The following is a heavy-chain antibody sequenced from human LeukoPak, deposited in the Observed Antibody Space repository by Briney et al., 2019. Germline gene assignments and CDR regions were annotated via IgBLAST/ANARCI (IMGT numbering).Heavy chain of an antibody. V-gene: IGHV4-59*08. J-gene: IGHJ3*02. CDR2: IYYSGST. Sequence: SETLSLTCTVSGGSISSYYWSWIRQPPGKGLEWIGYIYYSGSTNYNPSLKSRVTISVDTSKNKFSLKLSSVTAADTAVYYCASWYSLGAFDIWGQGTMVTVSS. D-gene: IGHD6-13*01. CDR1: GGSISSYY. CDR3: ASWYSLGAFDI.